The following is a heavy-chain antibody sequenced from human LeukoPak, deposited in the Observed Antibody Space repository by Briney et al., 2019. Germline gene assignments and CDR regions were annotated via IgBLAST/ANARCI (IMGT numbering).Heavy chain of an antibody. V-gene: IGHV4-34*01. CDR2: INHSGST. CDR3: ARSRPRRFYYDSSGYQKTIDY. J-gene: IGHJ4*02. D-gene: IGHD3-22*01. CDR1: GGSLSGYY. Sequence: SETLSLTCAVYGGSLSGYYWSWIRQPPGKGLEWIGEINHSGSTNYNPSLKSRVTISVDTSKNQFSLKLSSVTAADTAVYYCARSRPRRFYYDSSGYQKTIDYWGQGTLVTVSS.